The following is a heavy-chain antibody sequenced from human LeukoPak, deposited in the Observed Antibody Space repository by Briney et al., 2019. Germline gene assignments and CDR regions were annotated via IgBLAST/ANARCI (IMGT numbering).Heavy chain of an antibody. V-gene: IGHV3-66*01. J-gene: IGHJ4*02. CDR1: GFTLSSYA. D-gene: IGHD6-19*01. CDR3: ASTAVAGTPFDY. CDR2: IYSGGST. Sequence: GGSLRLSCAASGFTLSSYAMSWVRQAPGKGLEWVSVIYSGGSTYYADSVKGRFTISRDNSKNTLYLQMNSLRAEDTAVYYCASTAVAGTPFDYWGQGTLVTVSS.